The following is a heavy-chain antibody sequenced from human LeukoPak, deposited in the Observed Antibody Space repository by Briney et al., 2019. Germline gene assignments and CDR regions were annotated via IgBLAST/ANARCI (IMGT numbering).Heavy chain of an antibody. CDR3: VLLSLTPG. Sequence: GGSLRLSCAASGFTFSSYSMNWVRQAPGKGLEWVSYISSGSSTIYYADSVKGRFTISRDNAKNTLYLQMNSLRPEDTAVYYCVLLSLTPGWGQGTLVTVSS. CDR2: ISSGSSTI. J-gene: IGHJ4*02. V-gene: IGHV3-48*04. D-gene: IGHD3-10*01. CDR1: GFTFSSYS.